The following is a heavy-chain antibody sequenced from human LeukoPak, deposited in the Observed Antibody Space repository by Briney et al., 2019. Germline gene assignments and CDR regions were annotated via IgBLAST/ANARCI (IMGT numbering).Heavy chain of an antibody. J-gene: IGHJ4*02. CDR1: GYTFTSYA. D-gene: IGHD2-2*01. CDR3: ARGYCSSTSCFLDY. Sequence: ASVKVSCKASGYTFTSYAMHWVRQAPGQGLEWMGGIIPVFGTANYAQRFQGRVTITTDESTSTAYMELTSLRSEDTAVYYCARGYCSSTSCFLDYWGQGTLVTVSS. V-gene: IGHV1-69*05. CDR2: IIPVFGTA.